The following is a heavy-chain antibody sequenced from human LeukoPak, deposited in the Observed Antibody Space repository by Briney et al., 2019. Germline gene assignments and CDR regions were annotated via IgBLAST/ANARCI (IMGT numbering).Heavy chain of an antibody. V-gene: IGHV5-51*01. J-gene: IGHJ4*02. D-gene: IGHD5-12*01. CDR2: VYPVDSDT. Sequence: LXXSCKGSXXXXXXYXXGWXRXMXXXXXXWMGIVYPVDSDTKYSPSFQGQVTISADKSISTSFLQWNSLKASDTAMYYCARHDSTLATNYWGQGTLVTVSS. CDR3: ARHDSTLATNY. CDR1: XXXXXXYX.